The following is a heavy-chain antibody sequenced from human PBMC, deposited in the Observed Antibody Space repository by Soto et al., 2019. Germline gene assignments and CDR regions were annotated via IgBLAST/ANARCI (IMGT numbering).Heavy chain of an antibody. Sequence: QVQLVQSGAEVKKSGASVKVSCKAAGITYTTYAIHWVRQAPGQGLEWMGWINTGNGNTRYSQRFQGRVTLTTDTSANTAYMELSSLTSEDTAVYYCARAISGYVTWGQGTLITVSS. J-gene: IGHJ5*02. D-gene: IGHD5-12*01. CDR1: GITYTTYA. V-gene: IGHV1-3*04. CDR2: INTGNGNT. CDR3: ARAISGYVT.